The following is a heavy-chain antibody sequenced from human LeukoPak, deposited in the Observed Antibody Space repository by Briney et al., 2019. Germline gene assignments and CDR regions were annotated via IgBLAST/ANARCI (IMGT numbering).Heavy chain of an antibody. CDR1: GGSFSGYY. J-gene: IGHJ5*02. Sequence: PSETLSLTCAVYGGSFSGYYWSWIRQPPGKGLEWIGEINHSGSTNYNPSLKSRVTISVDTSKNQFSLKLSSVTAADTAVYYCGRGPTFFWDCSSTSCYSRNWFDPWGQGTLVTVSS. D-gene: IGHD2-2*02. V-gene: IGHV4-34*01. CDR2: INHSGST. CDR3: GRGPTFFWDCSSTSCYSRNWFDP.